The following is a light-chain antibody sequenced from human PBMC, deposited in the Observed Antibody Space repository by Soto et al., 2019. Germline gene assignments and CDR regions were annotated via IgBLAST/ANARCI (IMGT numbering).Light chain of an antibody. CDR3: QQYNSYPYT. V-gene: IGKV1-5*01. Sequence: DIQMTQSPSTLSASVGARVTITCRASQSISSWLAWYQQKPGKAPKLPIYDASSLESGVPSRFSGSGSGTELTLTISSLQPDDFATYYCQQYNSYPYTFGQGTKVDIK. CDR1: QSISSW. CDR2: DAS. J-gene: IGKJ2*01.